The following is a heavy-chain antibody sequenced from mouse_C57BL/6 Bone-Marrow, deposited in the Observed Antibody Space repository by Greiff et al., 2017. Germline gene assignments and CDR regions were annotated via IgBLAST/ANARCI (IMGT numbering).Heavy chain of an antibody. Sequence: EVKLVESGPELVKPGASVKISCKASGYSFTGYYMHWVKQSHGNILDWIGYIYPYNGVSCYNQKFKGKATLTVDKSSSTAYMELRSLPSEHSAVYYCAITTVVCYWYFDVWGTGTTVTVSS. CDR2: IYPYNGVS. D-gene: IGHD1-1*01. CDR3: AITTVVCYWYFDV. CDR1: GYSFTGYY. J-gene: IGHJ1*03. V-gene: IGHV1-31*01.